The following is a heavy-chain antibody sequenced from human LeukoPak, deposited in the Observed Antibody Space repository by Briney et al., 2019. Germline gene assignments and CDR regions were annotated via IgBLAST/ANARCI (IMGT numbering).Heavy chain of an antibody. CDR1: GFTFSSYA. CDR2: IRYDGSNK. J-gene: IGHJ3*02. D-gene: IGHD3-16*01. V-gene: IGHV3-30*02. CDR3: AKDTEYDWGHAFDI. Sequence: PGRSLRLSCAASGFTFSSYAMHWVRQAPGKGLEWVSFIRYDGSNKFYADSVKGRFTISRDNSKNTLYLQTNSLRTGDTAVYYCAKDTEYDWGHAFDIWGQGTMISVSS.